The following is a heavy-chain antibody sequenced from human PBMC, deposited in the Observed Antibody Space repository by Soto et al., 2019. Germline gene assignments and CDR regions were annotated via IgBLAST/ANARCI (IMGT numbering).Heavy chain of an antibody. Sequence: QVQLVQSGAEVKKPGASVKVSCKASGYTFTTYGISWMRQAPGQGLEWMGWISGYNGNRNYAQNLQGRVTVTTDTSTSTAYMELRNLRSDDTAVYYCAREVEARGGESDYWGQGTLVIVSS. CDR1: GYTFTTYG. CDR3: AREVEARGGESDY. CDR2: ISGYNGNR. J-gene: IGHJ4*02. V-gene: IGHV1-18*01. D-gene: IGHD3-16*01.